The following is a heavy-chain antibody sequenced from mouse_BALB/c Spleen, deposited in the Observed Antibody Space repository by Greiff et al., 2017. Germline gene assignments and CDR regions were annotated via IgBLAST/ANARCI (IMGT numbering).Heavy chain of an antibody. V-gene: IGHV3-5*02. Sequence: EVQLQQSGPGLVKPSQTVSLTCTVTGISITTGNYRWSWIRQFPGNKLEWIGYIYYSGTITYNPSLTSRTTITRDTSKNQFFLEMNSLTAEDTATYYCARDGYYAMDYWGQGTSVTVSS. CDR1: GISITTGNYR. J-gene: IGHJ4*01. CDR2: IYYSGTI. CDR3: ARDGYYAMDY.